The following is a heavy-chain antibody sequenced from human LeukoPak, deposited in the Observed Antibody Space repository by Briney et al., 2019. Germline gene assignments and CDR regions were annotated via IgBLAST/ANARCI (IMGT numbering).Heavy chain of an antibody. CDR2: INTNTRNP. D-gene: IGHD2-2*01. V-gene: IGHV7-4-1*02. CDR3: ARDRDTSSNIDLDS. J-gene: IGHJ4*02. CDR1: GYTFTNYG. Sequence: ASVKVSCKASGYTFTNYGINWVRQAPGQGLEWMGWINTNTRNPTYAQGFTGRFVFSLDTSVSTAFLQISGLQAEDSAMYYCARDRDTSSNIDLDSWGQGTLVTVSS.